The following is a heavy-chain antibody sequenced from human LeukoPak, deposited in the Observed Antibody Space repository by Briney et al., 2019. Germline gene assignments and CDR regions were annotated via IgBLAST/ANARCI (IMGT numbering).Heavy chain of an antibody. D-gene: IGHD3-10*01. J-gene: IGHJ5*01. Sequence: GSLRLSCAASGFTFSNYAMGWVRQAPGKGLEWIGSIYYSGSTYYNPSLKSRFTISVDRPKNQFFLNVTSLTAADTAVYYCARSRQASGLFNSWGQGTLVVVSS. CDR1: GFTFSNYA. CDR2: IYYSGST. CDR3: ARSRQASGLFNS. V-gene: IGHV4-38-2*01.